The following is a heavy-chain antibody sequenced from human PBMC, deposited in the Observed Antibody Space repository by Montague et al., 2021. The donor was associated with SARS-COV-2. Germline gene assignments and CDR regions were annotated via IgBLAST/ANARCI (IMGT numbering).Heavy chain of an antibody. Sequence: SETLSLTCEVSGGSIRSYYWSWIRQSPGKGLEWIGYVHYTGSTKYNPSLKTRVTLSLDTPKKHFSLRLNSVTAADTAVYYCARAQNICFIANCVNYFDLWGLGALVSVSS. CDR2: VHYTGST. CDR3: ARAQNICFIANCVNYFDL. V-gene: IGHV4-59*01. D-gene: IGHD2-15*01. J-gene: IGHJ4*02. CDR1: GGSIRSYY.